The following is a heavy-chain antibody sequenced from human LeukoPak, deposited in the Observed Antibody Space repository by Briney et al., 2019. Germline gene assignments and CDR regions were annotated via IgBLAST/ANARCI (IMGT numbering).Heavy chain of an antibody. CDR1: GYTFTGYY. CDR3: ARDYMRITGTTGYY. CDR2: INPNSGGT. Sequence: ASVKVSCKASGYTFTGYYMHWVRQAPGQGLEWMGWINPNSGGTDYAQKFQGRVTMTRDTSISTAYMELSRLRSDDTAVYYCARDYMRITGTTGYYWGQGTLVTVSS. D-gene: IGHD1-7*01. V-gene: IGHV1-2*02. J-gene: IGHJ4*02.